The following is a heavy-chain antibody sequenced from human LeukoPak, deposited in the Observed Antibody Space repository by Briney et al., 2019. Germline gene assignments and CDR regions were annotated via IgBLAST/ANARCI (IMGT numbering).Heavy chain of an antibody. CDR2: ISGSGGST. D-gene: IGHD3-16*01. Sequence: GGPLRLSCAASGFTFSSYAMSWVRQAPGKGLEWVSAISGSGGSTYYADSVKGRFTISRDNSKNTPYLQMNSLRAEDTAVYYCAKRGFGFYYGMDVWGQGTTVTVSS. CDR1: GFTFSSYA. J-gene: IGHJ6*02. V-gene: IGHV3-23*01. CDR3: AKRGFGFYYGMDV.